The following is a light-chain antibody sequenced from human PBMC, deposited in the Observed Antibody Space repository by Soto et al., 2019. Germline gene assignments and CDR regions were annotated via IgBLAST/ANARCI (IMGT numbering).Light chain of an antibody. J-gene: IGKJ5*01. CDR2: GAS. V-gene: IGKV3-15*01. Sequence: EIVMTQSPATLSESPGERATLSCRASQSISSNLGWYQQRPGQAPRLLIYGASTRATGIPARFSGSGSGTEFTLTISSLQSEDFAVYYCQQYNTWRSITFGQGTRLEIK. CDR1: QSISSN. CDR3: QQYNTWRSIT.